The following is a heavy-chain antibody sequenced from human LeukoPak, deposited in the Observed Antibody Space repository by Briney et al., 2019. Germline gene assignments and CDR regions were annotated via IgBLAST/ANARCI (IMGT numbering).Heavy chain of an antibody. CDR3: AKDLVPWELLLRGNYFDY. Sequence: GGSLRLSCAASGFTFSSYAMHWVRQAPGKGLEWVSGISWNSGSIGYADSVKGRFTISRDNAKNSLYLQMNSLRAEDTALYYCAKDLVPWELLLRGNYFDYWGQGTLVTVSS. J-gene: IGHJ4*02. V-gene: IGHV3-9*01. CDR2: ISWNSGSI. CDR1: GFTFSSYA. D-gene: IGHD1-26*01.